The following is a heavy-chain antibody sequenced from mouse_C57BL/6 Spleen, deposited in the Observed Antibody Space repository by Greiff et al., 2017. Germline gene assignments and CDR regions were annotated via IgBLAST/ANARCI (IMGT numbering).Heavy chain of an antibody. CDR3: ARAGDYDAMDY. CDR2: IDPSDSET. CDR1: GYTFTSYW. V-gene: IGHV1-52*01. Sequence: QVQLQQPGAELVRPGSSVKLSCKASGYTFTSYWMHWVKQRPIQGLEWIGNIDPSDSETHYNQQFKDKATLTVDKSASTAYMQLSSLTSEYSAVYCCARAGDYDAMDYWGQGTSVTVSS. J-gene: IGHJ4*01. D-gene: IGHD4-1*01.